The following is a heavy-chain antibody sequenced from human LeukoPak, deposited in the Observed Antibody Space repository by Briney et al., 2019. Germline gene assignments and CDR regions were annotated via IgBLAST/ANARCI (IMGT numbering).Heavy chain of an antibody. D-gene: IGHD2-2*01. Sequence: HPGGSLRLSCAASGFTFSSYAMSWVRQAPGKGLEWVSAISGSGGSTHYADSVKGRFTISRDNSKNTLYLQMNSLRAEDTAVYYCAKASSSYCSSTSCYRPLDYWGQGTLVTVSS. CDR3: AKASSSYCSSTSCYRPLDY. CDR1: GFTFSSYA. CDR2: ISGSGGST. J-gene: IGHJ4*02. V-gene: IGHV3-23*01.